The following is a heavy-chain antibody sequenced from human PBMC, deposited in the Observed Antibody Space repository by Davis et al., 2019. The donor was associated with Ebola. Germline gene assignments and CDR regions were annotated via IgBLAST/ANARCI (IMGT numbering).Heavy chain of an antibody. Sequence: GESLKIPCISPGFSFGDYGLSWFRQAPGKGLEWVGFSRRKNYGGTTEYAASVRGRFTISRDDSKNIAYLQMDSLRTEDTGVYYCTRGKFTTYSSGAYFDVEDYYYHDLDVWGQGTTVTVSS. J-gene: IGHJ6*02. CDR1: GFSFGDYG. V-gene: IGHV3-49*03. CDR2: SRRKNYGGTT. D-gene: IGHD6-19*01. CDR3: TRGKFTTYSSGAYFDVEDYYYHDLDV.